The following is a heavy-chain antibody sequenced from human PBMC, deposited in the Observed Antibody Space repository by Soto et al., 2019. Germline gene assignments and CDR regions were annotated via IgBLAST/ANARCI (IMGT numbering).Heavy chain of an antibody. D-gene: IGHD3-22*01. J-gene: IGHJ4*02. CDR3: AKDPRTYYYDSSGPMMDY. CDR1: GFTFSIYA. CDR2: ISGSGGST. V-gene: IGHV3-23*01. Sequence: GGSLRLSCAASGFTFSIYAMSWVRHAPGKGLEWVSAISGSGGSTYYADSVKGRFTISRDNSKNTLYLQMNSLRAEDTAVYYCAKDPRTYYYDSSGPMMDYWGQGTLVTVSS.